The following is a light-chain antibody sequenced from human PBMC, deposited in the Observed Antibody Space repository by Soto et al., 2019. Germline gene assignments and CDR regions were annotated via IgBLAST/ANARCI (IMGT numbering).Light chain of an antibody. CDR1: QSVSSN. J-gene: IGKJ4*01. V-gene: IGKV3-15*01. CDR3: QQYYNWPLT. CDR2: GAS. Sequence: EIVMTQSPATLSVSPGERATLSCRASQSVSSNLAWYQQKPGQAPRLLIYGASTRATGIPARFSGSGAGTEFTLTISSLQSADFAVYYCQQYYNWPLTFGGGTKVEIK.